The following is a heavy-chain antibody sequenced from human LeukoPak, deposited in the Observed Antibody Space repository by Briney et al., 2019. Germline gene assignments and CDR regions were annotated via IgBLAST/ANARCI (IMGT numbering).Heavy chain of an antibody. V-gene: IGHV3-23*01. CDR1: GFTFSSSA. CDR2: ISGSGVGT. D-gene: IGHD2-2*01. J-gene: IGHJ4*02. CDR3: ARDRMVPATAKFDY. Sequence: GGSLRLSCAASGFTFSSSAMSWVRQAPGKGLEWVSTISGSGVGTYYADSVKGRFTISRDNSKNTLYLQMNSLRAEDTAVYYCARDRMVPATAKFDYWGQGTLVTVSS.